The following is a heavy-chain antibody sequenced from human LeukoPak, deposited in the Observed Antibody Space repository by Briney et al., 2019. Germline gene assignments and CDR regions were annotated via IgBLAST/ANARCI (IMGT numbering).Heavy chain of an antibody. CDR2: ISGSAGGT. CDR3: TKDPLDY. J-gene: IGHJ4*02. CDR1: GFTFSSYM. Sequence: GGSLRLSCVASGFTFSSYMMSWVRQAPGKGLEWVSGISGSAGGTFYSDSVRGRFTISRDSPKNTLYLQMNSLRVEDTAVYYCTKDPLDYWGQGTLVTASS. V-gene: IGHV3-23*01.